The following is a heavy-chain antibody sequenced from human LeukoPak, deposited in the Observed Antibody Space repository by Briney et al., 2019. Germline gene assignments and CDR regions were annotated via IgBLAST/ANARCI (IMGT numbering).Heavy chain of an antibody. D-gene: IGHD3-16*01. J-gene: IGHJ4*02. Sequence: PGGSLRLSCAASGFTFSRYWMSWVRQAPGKGLEWVAEIRPDGSEIHYLDSVKGRFTMSRDNSKSSVYLQMMSVRAEDTAVYYCATIPWGSSDYWGQGTLVTVSS. CDR1: GFTFSRYW. V-gene: IGHV3-7*01. CDR2: IRPDGSEI. CDR3: ATIPWGSSDY.